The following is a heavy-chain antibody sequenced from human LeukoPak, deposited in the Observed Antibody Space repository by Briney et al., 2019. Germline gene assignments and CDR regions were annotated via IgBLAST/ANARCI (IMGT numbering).Heavy chain of an antibody. D-gene: IGHD1-26*01. Sequence: ASVKVSCKASGYTFTSYGISWVRQATGQGLEWMGWMSPNSGNTGFAQKFQGRVTMTRDTSISTAYMELSSLRSEDSAVYYCVRGLWELGDWGQGTLVTVSS. CDR1: GYTFTSYG. J-gene: IGHJ1*01. CDR2: MSPNSGNT. V-gene: IGHV1-8*02. CDR3: VRGLWELGD.